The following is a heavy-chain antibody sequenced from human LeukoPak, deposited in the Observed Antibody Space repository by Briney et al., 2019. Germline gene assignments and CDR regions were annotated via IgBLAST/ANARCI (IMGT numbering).Heavy chain of an antibody. J-gene: IGHJ6*03. Sequence: GGSLRLSCAASGLTFSSYDMTWVRQAPGKGLEYVSSINYNGIYIFSADSVKGRFTISRDNAKNSLYLEMNSLRVEDTAVYYCASPKGFYGDYSNYYYFMDVWGKGTTVTVSS. CDR2: INYNGIYI. CDR3: ASPKGFYGDYSNYYYFMDV. D-gene: IGHD4-17*01. V-gene: IGHV3-21*01. CDR1: GLTFSSYD.